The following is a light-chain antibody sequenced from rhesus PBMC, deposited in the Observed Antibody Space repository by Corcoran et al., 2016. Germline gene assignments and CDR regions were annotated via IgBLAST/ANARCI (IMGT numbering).Light chain of an antibody. CDR2: YGN. CDR3: QQGYSTPLT. CDR1: QGISSY. Sequence: DIQMSQSPSSLSASVGDRVTITCRASQGISSYLNWYQQKPGKAPKLLIDYGNSLASGVPSMFTGSGSGTDYTLTIRGLQPEDFATYYCQQGYSTPLTFGGGTKVEIK. V-gene: IGKV1-32*03. J-gene: IGKJ4*01.